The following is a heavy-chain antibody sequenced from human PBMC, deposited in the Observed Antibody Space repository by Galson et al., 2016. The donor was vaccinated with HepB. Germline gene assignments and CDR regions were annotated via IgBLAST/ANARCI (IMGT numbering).Heavy chain of an antibody. Sequence: SLRLSCAASGFTFSKRGMHWVRQAPGKGLEWVAADSMDGRRKFYADSVKGRFTISRDNSNNRLFLQMSSLRVDDTAVYYCAKRHEYCPPVGCSVDSWGQGTLVAVSS. V-gene: IGHV3-30*18. D-gene: IGHD2/OR15-2a*01. CDR2: DSMDGRRK. CDR3: AKRHEYCPPVGCSVDS. J-gene: IGHJ4*02. CDR1: GFTFSKRG.